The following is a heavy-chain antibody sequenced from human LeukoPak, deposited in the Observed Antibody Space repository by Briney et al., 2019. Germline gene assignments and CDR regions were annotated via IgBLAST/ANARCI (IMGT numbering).Heavy chain of an antibody. CDR2: IKQDGSEK. J-gene: IGHJ4*02. V-gene: IGHV3-7*01. CDR3: ARILDTAMVPYYFDY. D-gene: IGHD5-18*01. CDR1: GFTFNAFG. Sequence: GGSLRLSCAASGFTFNAFGMNWVRQAPGKGLEWVANIKQDGSEKYYVDSVKGRFTISRDNAKNSLYLQMNSLRAEDTAVYYCARILDTAMVPYYFDYWGQGTLVTVSS.